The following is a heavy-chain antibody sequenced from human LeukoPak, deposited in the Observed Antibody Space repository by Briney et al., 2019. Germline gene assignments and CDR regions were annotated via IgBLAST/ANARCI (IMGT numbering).Heavy chain of an antibody. CDR2: INPNSGGT. D-gene: IGHD3-3*01. Sequence: GASVKVSCKASGYTFTGYYMHWVRQAPGQGLEWMGRINPNSGGTNYVQKFQGRVTMTRDTSISTAYMELSRLRSDDTAVYYCARAGYYDFGEGFDPWGQGTLVTVSS. V-gene: IGHV1-2*06. CDR3: ARAGYYDFGEGFDP. J-gene: IGHJ5*02. CDR1: GYTFTGYY.